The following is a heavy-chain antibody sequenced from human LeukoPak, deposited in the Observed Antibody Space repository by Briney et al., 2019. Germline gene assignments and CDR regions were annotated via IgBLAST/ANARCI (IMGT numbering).Heavy chain of an antibody. Sequence: PSETLSLTCAVSGGSISSGGYSLSWIRQPPGKGLEWIGYIYHSGSTYYNPSLKSRVTISVDRSKNQFSLKLSSVTAADTAVYYCARDSGGAWFDPWGQGTLVTVSS. V-gene: IGHV4-30-2*01. CDR2: IYHSGST. CDR3: ARDSGGAWFDP. CDR1: GGSISSGGYS. J-gene: IGHJ5*02. D-gene: IGHD2-15*01.